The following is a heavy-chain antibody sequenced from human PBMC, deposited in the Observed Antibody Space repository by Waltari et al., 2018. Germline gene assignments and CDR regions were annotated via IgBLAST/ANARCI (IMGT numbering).Heavy chain of an antibody. Sequence: EVQLVESGGGLVQPGGSLRLSCVASGFMFSSYSMNWVRLAPGKGLEWVSSISGDNSYTYYSGSVKGRFTISRDNAKNSLFLQMNGPRDEDTAIYYCAKEGLGGDRQFDYWGQGTLVSVSS. CDR1: GFMFSSYS. CDR3: AKEGLGGDRQFDY. D-gene: IGHD2-21*02. V-gene: IGHV3-21*06. CDR2: ISGDNSYT. J-gene: IGHJ4*02.